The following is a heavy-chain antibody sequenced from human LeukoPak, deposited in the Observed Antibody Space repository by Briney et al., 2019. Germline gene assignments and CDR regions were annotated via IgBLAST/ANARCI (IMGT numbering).Heavy chain of an antibody. J-gene: IGHJ6*02. D-gene: IGHD3-22*01. CDR1: GFSFSSYG. V-gene: IGHV3-30*18. CDR3: AKSTAYSITMIVVIKPMDV. Sequence: GGSLRLSCTASGFSFSSYGLHWVRQAPGKGLEWVAVISYDENNKYYADSVRGRFTISRDNSKNTLYLQMNSLRAEDTAVYYCAKSTAYSITMIVVIKPMDVWGQGTTVTVSS. CDR2: ISYDENNK.